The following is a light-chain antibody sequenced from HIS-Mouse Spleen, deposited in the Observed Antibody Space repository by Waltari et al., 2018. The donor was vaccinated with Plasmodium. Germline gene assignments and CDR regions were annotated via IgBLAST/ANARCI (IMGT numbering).Light chain of an antibody. V-gene: IGKV3-15*01. CDR1: QRVSSK. J-gene: IGKJ1*01. CDR3: QQYNNWPRGT. Sequence: EIVMTQSPATLSVSPGERATLSCRASQRVSSKLAWYQQKPGQAPRLLIYGASTRATGIPARFSGSGSGTEFTLTISSMQSEDFAVYYCQQYNNWPRGTFGQGTKVEIK. CDR2: GAS.